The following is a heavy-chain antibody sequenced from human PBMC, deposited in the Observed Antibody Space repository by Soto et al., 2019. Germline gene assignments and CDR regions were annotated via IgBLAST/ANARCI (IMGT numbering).Heavy chain of an antibody. V-gene: IGHV3-23*01. CDR2: ISAFSDSI. J-gene: IGHJ4*02. CDR3: XXXRRSGGDNWYFDS. Sequence: EVQLLESGGGLVQPGGSLRLSCAASGFIFSSYSMYWVRQAPGKGPEGVAGISAFSDSILYADSVEGRFTISRDNXXXXXXXXXXXXXXXXXAXXXXXXXRRSGGDNWYFDSWGQGTLVTVSS. CDR1: GFIFSSYS. D-gene: IGHD2-21*02.